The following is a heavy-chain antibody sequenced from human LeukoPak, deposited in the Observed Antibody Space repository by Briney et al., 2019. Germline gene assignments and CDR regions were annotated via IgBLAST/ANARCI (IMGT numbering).Heavy chain of an antibody. CDR1: GYTSITYG. D-gene: IGHD3-9*01. J-gene: IGHJ4*02. V-gene: IGHV1-18*01. Sequence: GASVKVSCKASGYTSITYGISWVRQAPGQGLEWMGWTYNSYTHYAQTLRDRLTMTTDTSTSTSYMELRSLRSDDTAVYYCARALAQGGSFDLYYFDSWGQGSLVTVSS. CDR3: ARALAQGGSFDLYYFDS. CDR2: TYNSYT.